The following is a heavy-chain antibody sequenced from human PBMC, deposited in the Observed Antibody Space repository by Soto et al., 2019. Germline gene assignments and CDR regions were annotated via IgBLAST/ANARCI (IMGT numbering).Heavy chain of an antibody. CDR1: GYTFTSYD. CDR3: ARGLGSSGWYVY. J-gene: IGHJ4*02. D-gene: IGHD6-19*01. CDR2: MNPNSGNT. V-gene: IGHV1-8*01. Sequence: GASVKVSCKASGYTFTSYDINWVRQATGQGLEWMGWMNPNSGNTGYAQKFQDRVTMTRNTSISTAYMELSSLRSEDTAVYYCARGLGSSGWYVYWGQGTLVTVSS.